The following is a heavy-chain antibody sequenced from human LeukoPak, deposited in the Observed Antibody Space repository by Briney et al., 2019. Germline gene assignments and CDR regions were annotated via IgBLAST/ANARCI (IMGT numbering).Heavy chain of an antibody. CDR2: MNPNSGNT. D-gene: IGHD6-13*01. Sequence: ASVKVSCKAPGYTFTSYDINWVRQATGQGLEWMGWMNPNSGNTGYAQKFQGRVTMTRNTSISTAYMELSSLRSEDTAVYYCARMAGSSSWTLGYLWYYYYYMDVWGKGTTVTVSS. CDR1: GYTFTSYD. J-gene: IGHJ6*03. CDR3: ARMAGSSSWTLGYLWYYYYYMDV. V-gene: IGHV1-8*01.